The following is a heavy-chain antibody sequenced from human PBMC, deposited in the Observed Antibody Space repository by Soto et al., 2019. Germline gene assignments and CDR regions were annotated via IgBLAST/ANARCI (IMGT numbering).Heavy chain of an antibody. Sequence: QITLKESGPTLVNPTQTLTLTCTFSGFSLRTSEVGVAWIRQPPGKALEWLAIIYWDNDKAYSPSLKSRLTITRDTSRNQVVLTMTNMDPVDTGTYYCAHRRGPSFYIYWGQGILATVSS. D-gene: IGHD2-2*01. V-gene: IGHV2-5*02. CDR1: GFSLRTSEVG. CDR2: IYWDNDK. CDR3: AHRRGPSFYIY. J-gene: IGHJ4*02.